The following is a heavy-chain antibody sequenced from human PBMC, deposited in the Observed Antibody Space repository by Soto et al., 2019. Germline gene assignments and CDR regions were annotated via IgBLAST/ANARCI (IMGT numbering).Heavy chain of an antibody. CDR2: IYATGTT. D-gene: IGHD1-1*01. Sequence: SETLSLTCTVSGASISGFYWSWIRKSAGKGLEWVVRIYATGTTDYNRSLKSRVMMSVDTSKKQFSLKLRAVTGAETAVYYCVRDGTKTLRDWFDPWGQGISVTVSS. CDR1: GASISGFY. V-gene: IGHV4-4*07. CDR3: VRDGTKTLRDWFDP. J-gene: IGHJ5*01.